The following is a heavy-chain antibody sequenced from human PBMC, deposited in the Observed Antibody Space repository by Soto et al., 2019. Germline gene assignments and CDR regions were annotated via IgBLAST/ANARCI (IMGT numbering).Heavy chain of an antibody. V-gene: IGHV4-34*01. Sequence: PSETLSLTCAVYCGSFSGYSWTWIRQPPGTGLEWIGEINHSGSTNYNPSLKSRVTISVDTSKNQFSLKLTSVTAADTALYYCARDKITGLFDYWGQGTLVTVSS. D-gene: IGHD2-8*02. CDR3: ARDKITGLFDY. J-gene: IGHJ4*02. CDR1: CGSFSGYS. CDR2: INHSGST.